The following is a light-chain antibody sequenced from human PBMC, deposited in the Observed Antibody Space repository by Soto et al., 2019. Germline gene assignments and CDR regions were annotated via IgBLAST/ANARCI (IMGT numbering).Light chain of an antibody. CDR1: SSDVGGYNY. CDR2: DVS. V-gene: IGLV2-14*01. CDR3: SSYTSSSTPSVV. J-gene: IGLJ2*01. Sequence: QSVLTQPASVSGSPGQSITISCTGTSSDVGGYNYVSWYQQHPGKAPKLMIYDVSNRPSGVSNRFSGSKSGNTASLTISGLQAEDEADYHCSSYTSSSTPSVVFGGGTKLTVL.